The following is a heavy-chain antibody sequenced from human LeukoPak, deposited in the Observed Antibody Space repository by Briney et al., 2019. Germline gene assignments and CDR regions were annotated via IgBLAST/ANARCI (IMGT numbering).Heavy chain of an antibody. Sequence: SVKVSRKASGGTFSSYANSWVRQAPGQGLEWMGGIIPIFGTANYAQKFQGRVTITTDESTSTAYMELSSLRSEDTAVYYCARDGCSSTGCYPHFDYWGQGTLVTVSS. CDR1: GGTFSSYA. CDR3: ARDGCSSTGCYPHFDY. D-gene: IGHD2-2*01. CDR2: IIPIFGTA. J-gene: IGHJ4*02. V-gene: IGHV1-69*05.